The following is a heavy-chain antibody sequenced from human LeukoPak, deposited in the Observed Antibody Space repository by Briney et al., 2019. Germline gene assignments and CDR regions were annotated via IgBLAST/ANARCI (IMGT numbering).Heavy chain of an antibody. CDR2: ISWDSGSI. D-gene: IGHD2-15*01. Sequence: PGGSLRLSCAASGFTFDDYAMHWVRQAPGKGLEWVSGISWDSGSIGYADSVKGRFTISRDNAKNSLYLQMNSLRAEDTALYYCAKAYCSGGSCYLLPLFDYWGQGTLVTVSS. V-gene: IGHV3-9*01. CDR3: AKAYCSGGSCYLLPLFDY. CDR1: GFTFDDYA. J-gene: IGHJ4*02.